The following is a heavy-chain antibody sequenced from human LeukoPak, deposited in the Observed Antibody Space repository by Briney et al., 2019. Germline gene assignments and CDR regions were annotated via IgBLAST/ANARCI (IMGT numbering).Heavy chain of an antibody. J-gene: IGHJ5*02. Sequence: KTSETLSLTCTVSGGSISSYYWSWIRQPAGKGLEWIGRIYTSGSTNYNPSLKSRVTMSVDTSKYQFSLKPSSVTAADTAVYYCARSTGIYCTNGVCYLGNWFDPWGQGTLVTVSS. CDR3: ARSTGIYCTNGVCYLGNWFDP. D-gene: IGHD2-8*01. CDR1: GGSISSYY. CDR2: IYTSGST. V-gene: IGHV4-4*07.